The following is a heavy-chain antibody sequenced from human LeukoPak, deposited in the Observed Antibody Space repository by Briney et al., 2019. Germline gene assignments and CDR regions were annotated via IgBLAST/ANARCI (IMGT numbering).Heavy chain of an antibody. J-gene: IGHJ6*02. CDR1: GFTVSSDY. CDR2: IYRGDST. CDR3: ARDPGLPNGMAV. Sequence: GGSLRLSCAASGFTVSSDYMSWVRQAPGKGLEWVSTIYRGDSTYYADSVKRRFTISRDNSKNTLYLQLNSLRAEDTAVYYCARDPGLPNGMAVWGQGTTVTVSS. V-gene: IGHV3-66*01.